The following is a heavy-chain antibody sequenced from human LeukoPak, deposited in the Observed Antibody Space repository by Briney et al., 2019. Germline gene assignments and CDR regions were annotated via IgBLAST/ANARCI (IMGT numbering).Heavy chain of an antibody. V-gene: IGHV3-53*05. CDR3: AREHALRWSRFDY. CDR1: GFPLSSNY. J-gene: IGHJ4*02. Sequence: PGGSLRLSCAASGFPLSSNYMSGARQGPGKGLEGVSVIYSGGSTYYADSVKGRFTISRDNSKNTLYLQMNSLRAEDTAVYYCAREHALRWSRFDYWGQGTLVTVSS. CDR2: IYSGGST. D-gene: IGHD4-23*01.